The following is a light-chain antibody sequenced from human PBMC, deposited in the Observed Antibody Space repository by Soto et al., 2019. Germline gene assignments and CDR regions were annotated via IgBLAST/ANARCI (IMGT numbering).Light chain of an antibody. V-gene: IGLV1-40*01. Sequence: QPVLTQPPSVYGAPGQRVTISCTGSNSNIGAGYDVHWYQLLPGTAPKLLIYGNSNRPSGVPDRFSGSKSGTSASLAITGLQAEDEADYYCQSYDTSLSALYVFGTGTKVTVL. CDR1: NSNIGAGYD. CDR2: GNS. CDR3: QSYDTSLSALYV. J-gene: IGLJ1*01.